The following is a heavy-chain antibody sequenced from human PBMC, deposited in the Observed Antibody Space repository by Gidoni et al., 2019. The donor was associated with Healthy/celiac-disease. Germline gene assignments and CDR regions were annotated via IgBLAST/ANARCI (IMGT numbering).Heavy chain of an antibody. D-gene: IGHD6-13*01. J-gene: IGHJ6*02. CDR3: ARKGSSWYPSLDYYYYGMDV. V-gene: IGHV1-2*02. Sequence: QVQLVQSGAEVKKPGASVKVSCQASGYTFTGYYMHWVRQAPGQGLEWMGWINPNSGGTNYAQKFQGRVTMTRDTSISTAYMELSRLRSDDTAVYYCARKGSSWYPSLDYYYYGMDVWGQGTTVTVSS. CDR2: INPNSGGT. CDR1: GYTFTGYY.